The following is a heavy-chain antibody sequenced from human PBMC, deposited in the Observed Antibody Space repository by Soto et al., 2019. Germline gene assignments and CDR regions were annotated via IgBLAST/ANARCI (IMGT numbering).Heavy chain of an antibody. D-gene: IGHD3-3*01. J-gene: IGHJ4*02. CDR2: IFYGGNT. V-gene: IGHV4-39*02. CDR3: AREGDDRHFFFVS. CDR1: DGSITSSNNF. Sequence: SETLSLICTVSDGSITSSNNFWGWIRQPPGKGVEWIGTIFYGGNTYYNPSLKSLVTMSVDTFKTQFSLRLSSVTAADTAVYYFAREGDDRHFFFVSWGQGTLVTVS.